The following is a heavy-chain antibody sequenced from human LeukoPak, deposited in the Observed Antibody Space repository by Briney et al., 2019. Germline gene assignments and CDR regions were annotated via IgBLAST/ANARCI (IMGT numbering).Heavy chain of an antibody. CDR3: ARDPKNFYDSKFDYYHMDV. CDR2: INPNSGGT. D-gene: IGHD3-22*01. V-gene: IGHV1-2*02. J-gene: IGHJ6*03. CDR1: GYTFTGYY. Sequence: ASVKVSCKASGYTFTGYYMHWVRQAPGQGLEWMLWINPNSGGTNNAQKFQGRVTMTRDTSISTTYLELSSLSSDDTAVYYCARDPKNFYDSKFDYYHMDVWGKGATVTISS.